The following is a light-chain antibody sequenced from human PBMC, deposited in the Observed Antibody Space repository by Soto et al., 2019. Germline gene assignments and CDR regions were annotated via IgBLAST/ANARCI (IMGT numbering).Light chain of an antibody. V-gene: IGKV3-15*01. CDR3: QHYNNWPLP. CDR2: GAS. J-gene: IGKJ4*01. Sequence: EIVMTQSPATLSVSPGERATLSCRASQSVSSNLAWYQQKPGQAPRPLIYGASTRATGIPARFSGSGSGTESTLTISSLQSEDFAVYYCQHYNNWPLPFGGGTKVEIK. CDR1: QSVSSN.